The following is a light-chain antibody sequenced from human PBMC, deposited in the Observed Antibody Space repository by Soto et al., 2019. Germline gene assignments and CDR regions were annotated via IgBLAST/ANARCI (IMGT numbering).Light chain of an antibody. CDR3: QQHANPPPPWT. CDR1: QSVSSNY. J-gene: IGKJ1*01. CDR2: GAS. V-gene: IGKV3-20*01. Sequence: ETVLTQSPGTLSLSPGERATLSCRASQSVSSNYLAWYQHKPGQAPRLLIDGASSRATGIPDRFSDSGSGTDFTLTISRLEPEDFVVYYCQQHANPPPPWTFGQGTKVEVK.